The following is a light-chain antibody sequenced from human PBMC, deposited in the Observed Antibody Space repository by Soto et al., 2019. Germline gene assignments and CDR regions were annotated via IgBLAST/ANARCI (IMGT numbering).Light chain of an antibody. CDR2: GAS. Sequence: EIVLTQSPATLSVSPGGRATLSCRASQNVMYNLAWYQQKPGQAPRLLVYGASTRATDAPPRFRGSGSGTEFSLTISSLQSEDYATYFCQQYSSWPLTFGQGSRVELK. CDR1: QNVMYN. J-gene: IGKJ1*01. V-gene: IGKV3-15*01. CDR3: QQYSSWPLT.